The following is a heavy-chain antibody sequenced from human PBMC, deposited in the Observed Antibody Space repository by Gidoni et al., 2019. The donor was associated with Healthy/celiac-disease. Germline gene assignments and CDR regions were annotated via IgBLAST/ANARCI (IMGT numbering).Heavy chain of an antibody. D-gene: IGHD3-22*01. Sequence: QVQLVESGGGVVQPGRSLRLSCAASGFTFSRYGMHWVRQAPGKGLEWVAVIWYDGSNKYYADSVKGRFTISRDNSKNTLYLQMNSLRAEDTAVYYCARGGSMIEEVGTFDYWGQGTLVTVSS. J-gene: IGHJ4*02. CDR1: GFTFSRYG. V-gene: IGHV3-33*01. CDR2: IWYDGSNK. CDR3: ARGGSMIEEVGTFDY.